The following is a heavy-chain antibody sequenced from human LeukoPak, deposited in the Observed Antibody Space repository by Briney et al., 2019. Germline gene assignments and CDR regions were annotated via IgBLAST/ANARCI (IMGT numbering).Heavy chain of an antibody. V-gene: IGHV4-34*01. D-gene: IGHD4/OR15-4a*01. J-gene: IGHJ4*02. CDR2: INHGGST. Sequence: GSLRLSCAASGFTFDSHAIGWVRQSPGKGLEWIGEINHGGSTNYNPSLKSRVTMSVDTSKNHFSLKLSSVTAADTAVYFCAREGRMSMGIEYWGQGTLVTVSS. CDR1: GFTFDSHA. CDR3: AREGRMSMGIEY.